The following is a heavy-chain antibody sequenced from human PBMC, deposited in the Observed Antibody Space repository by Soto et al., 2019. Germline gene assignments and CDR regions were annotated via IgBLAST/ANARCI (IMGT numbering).Heavy chain of an antibody. D-gene: IGHD6-19*01. V-gene: IGHV1-69*13. CDR1: GGTFSSYA. CDR2: IIPIFGTA. Sequence: GASVKVSCKASGGTFSSYAISWVRQAPGQGLEWMGGIIPIFGTANYAQKFQGRVTITADESTSTAYMELSSLRSEDTAVYYCAGNFGYSSGWYPSYWGQGTLVTVSS. CDR3: AGNFGYSSGWYPSY. J-gene: IGHJ4*02.